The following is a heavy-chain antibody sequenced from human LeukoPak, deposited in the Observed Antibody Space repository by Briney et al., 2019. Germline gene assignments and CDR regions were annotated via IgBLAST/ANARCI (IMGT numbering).Heavy chain of an antibody. CDR3: ARARGYSSSWYAPSLFDY. CDR2: INHSGST. Sequence: SETLSLTCAVYGGSFSGYYWSWIRQPPGKGLEWIGEINHSGSTNYNPSLKSRVTISADTSKNQFSLKLSSVTAADTAVYYCARARGYSSSWYAPSLFDYWGQGTLVTVSS. J-gene: IGHJ4*02. CDR1: GGSFSGYY. V-gene: IGHV4-34*01. D-gene: IGHD6-13*01.